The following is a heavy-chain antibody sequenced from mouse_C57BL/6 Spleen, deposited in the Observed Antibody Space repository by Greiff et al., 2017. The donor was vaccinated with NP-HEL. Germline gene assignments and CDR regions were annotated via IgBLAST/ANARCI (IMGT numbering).Heavy chain of an antibody. CDR1: GYTFTSYW. Sequence: VHVKQSGTVLARPGASVKMSCKTSGYTFTSYWMHWVKQRPGQGLEWIGAIYPGNSDTSYNQKFKGKAKLTAVTSASTAYMELSSLTNEDSAVYYCTRGEDYYYGSRGDVWGTGTTVTVSS. J-gene: IGHJ1*03. CDR3: TRGEDYYYGSRGDV. V-gene: IGHV1-5*01. D-gene: IGHD1-1*01. CDR2: IYPGNSDT.